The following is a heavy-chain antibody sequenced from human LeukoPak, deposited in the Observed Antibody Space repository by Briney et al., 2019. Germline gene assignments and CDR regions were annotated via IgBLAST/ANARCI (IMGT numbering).Heavy chain of an antibody. V-gene: IGHV3-30*18. J-gene: IGHJ6*02. CDR2: ISYDGSNK. CDR3: VKEDYYDREGMDV. CDR1: GFTFSSYG. D-gene: IGHD3-22*01. Sequence: GRSLRLSCAASGFTFSSYGMHWVRQAPGKGLEWVAVISYDGSNKYYADSVKGRFTISRDNSRNTLYLQMNSLRAEDMAVYYCVKEDYYDREGMDVWGQGTTVTVSS.